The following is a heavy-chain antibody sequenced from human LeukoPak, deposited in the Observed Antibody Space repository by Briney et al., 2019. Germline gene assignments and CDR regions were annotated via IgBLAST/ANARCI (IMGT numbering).Heavy chain of an antibody. D-gene: IGHD6-19*01. Sequence: SVKVSCKASGGTFSSYAISWVRQAPGQGLEWMGRIIPILGIANYAQKFQGRVTITADKSTSTAYMERRSLRSEDTAVYYCAREHRSGRQGRDYWGQGTLVTVSS. V-gene: IGHV1-69*04. CDR2: IIPILGIA. CDR1: GGTFSSYA. J-gene: IGHJ4*02. CDR3: AREHRSGRQGRDY.